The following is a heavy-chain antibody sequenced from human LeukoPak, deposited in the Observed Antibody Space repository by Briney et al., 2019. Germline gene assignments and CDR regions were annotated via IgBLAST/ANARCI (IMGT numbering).Heavy chain of an antibody. CDR3: ARVTYLGYCSSTSCSNAFDI. Sequence: GGSLRLSCAASGFTFSSYWMSWVRQAPGKGLEWVANIKQDGSEKYYVDSVKGRFTISRDNAKNSLYLQMNSLRAEDTAVYYCARVTYLGYCSSTSCSNAFDIWGQGTTVTVSS. CDR1: GFTFSSYW. J-gene: IGHJ3*02. CDR2: IKQDGSEK. V-gene: IGHV3-7*04. D-gene: IGHD2-2*01.